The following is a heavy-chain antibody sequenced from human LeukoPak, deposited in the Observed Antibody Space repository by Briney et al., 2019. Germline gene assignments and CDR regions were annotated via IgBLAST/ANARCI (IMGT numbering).Heavy chain of an antibody. V-gene: IGHV1-2*02. CDR3: ASGSLDY. J-gene: IGHJ4*02. CDR2: INPNSGGT. Sequence: ASVKVSCKASGYTFTDYYMHWERQAAGQEREWLGWINPNSGGTDYAEKFQGRVTMTRDKSIRTAYTELRRLRSADTAVSVSASGSLDYWGQGTLVTVSS. CDR1: GYTFTDYY.